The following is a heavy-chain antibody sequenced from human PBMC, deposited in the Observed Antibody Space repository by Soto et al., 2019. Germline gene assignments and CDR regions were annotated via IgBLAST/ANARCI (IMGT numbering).Heavy chain of an antibody. J-gene: IGHJ6*03. V-gene: IGHV3-23*01. CDR2: ISDSGKNT. CDR1: GLTFSSSV. CDR3: AKVRDAYYYFMDV. Sequence: EVQLLESGGGWVQPGGSLRLSCAASGLTFSSSVMTWVRQAPEMGLEWVSGISDSGKNTYYADFVKGRFTISRDNSKNTLYLQMNSLRVEDTAVYYCAKVRDAYYYFMDVWGKGTTVTVSS.